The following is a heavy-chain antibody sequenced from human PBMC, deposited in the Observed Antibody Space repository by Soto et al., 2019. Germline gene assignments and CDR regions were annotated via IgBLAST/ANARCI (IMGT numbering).Heavy chain of an antibody. CDR2: IYYSGST. V-gene: IGHV4-59*01. J-gene: IGHJ4*02. CDR3: ARYYYDSSGYYLDY. Sequence: PSETLSLTCTVSGGSISSYYWSWIRQPPGKGLGWIGYIYYSGSTNYNPSLKSRVTISVDTSKNQFSLKLSSVTAADTAVYYCARYYYDSSGYYLDYWGQGTLVTVSS. D-gene: IGHD3-22*01. CDR1: GGSISSYY.